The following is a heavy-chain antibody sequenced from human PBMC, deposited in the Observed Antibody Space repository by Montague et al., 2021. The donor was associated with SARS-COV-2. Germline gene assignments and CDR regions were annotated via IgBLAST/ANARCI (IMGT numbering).Heavy chain of an antibody. CDR2: INHSGST. J-gene: IGHJ6*02. CDR1: GASISSRSYY. Sequence: SETLSLTCTVSGASISSRSYYWSWIRQPPGKGLEWIGEINHSGSTKYNPSLKSRVTISVDTSKNQFSLNLRSVTTADTAVYYCARVAELDVFSVYYYGLDVWGQGTTVTVSS. D-gene: IGHD5/OR15-5a*01. V-gene: IGHV4-39*07. CDR3: ARVAELDVFSVYYYGLDV.